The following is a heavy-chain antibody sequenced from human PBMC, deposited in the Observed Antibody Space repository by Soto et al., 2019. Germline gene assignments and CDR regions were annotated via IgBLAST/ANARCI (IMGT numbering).Heavy chain of an antibody. CDR1: GFNFNSDT. CDR3: ARDCSGGSCYPGMDV. Sequence: GGSLRLSCAASGFNFNSDTINWARQAPGKRLEWLSSISSSGYIFSTDSVRGRFTISRDNAKNSVYLQINSLRAEDTAVYFCARDCSGGSCYPGMDVWGQGTTVTVSS. CDR2: ISSSGYI. D-gene: IGHD2-15*01. V-gene: IGHV3-21*01. J-gene: IGHJ6*02.